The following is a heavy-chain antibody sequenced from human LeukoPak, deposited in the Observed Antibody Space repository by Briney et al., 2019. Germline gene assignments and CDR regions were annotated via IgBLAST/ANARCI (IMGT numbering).Heavy chain of an antibody. Sequence: GGSLRLSCAASGFTFSSYSMNWVRQAPGKGLEWVSSISSSSSYIYYADSVKGRFTISRDNAKNSLCLQMNSLRAEDTAVYYCARDRHILTGYYTLPFDYWGQGTLVTVSS. CDR1: GFTFSSYS. CDR2: ISSSSSYI. V-gene: IGHV3-21*01. CDR3: ARDRHILTGYYTLPFDY. D-gene: IGHD3-9*01. J-gene: IGHJ4*02.